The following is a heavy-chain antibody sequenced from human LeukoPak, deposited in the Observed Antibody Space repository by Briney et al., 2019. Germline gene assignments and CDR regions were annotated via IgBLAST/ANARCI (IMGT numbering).Heavy chain of an antibody. CDR3: AKEGGIGAAASPFDI. CDR2: ISGSGGST. V-gene: IGHV3-23*01. J-gene: IGHJ3*02. CDR1: GFTFTNYA. Sequence: PGGCLRLSCAASGFTFTNYAMSWVRQAPGKGLEWGSSISGSGGSTYYADSVKGRFTISRDNSKSTLFLQMNSLRAEDTALYYCAKEGGIGAAASPFDIRGQGTRVTVSS. D-gene: IGHD6-13*01.